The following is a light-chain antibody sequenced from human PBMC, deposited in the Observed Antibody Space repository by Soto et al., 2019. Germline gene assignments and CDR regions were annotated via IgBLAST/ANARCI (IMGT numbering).Light chain of an antibody. J-gene: IGKJ3*01. CDR1: QSVSTN. CDR3: QQYNNRPEFT. CDR2: GAS. Sequence: EIVMTQAPATLSVSPGERATLSCRASQSVSTNLAWYQQKPGQAPRLLIYGASTRAAGIPARFSGSGSGTEFTLTVSSLQSEDFAVYYCQQYNNRPEFTFGPGTEVDVK. V-gene: IGKV3-15*01.